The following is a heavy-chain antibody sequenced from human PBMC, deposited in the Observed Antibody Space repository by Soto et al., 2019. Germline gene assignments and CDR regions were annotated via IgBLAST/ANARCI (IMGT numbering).Heavy chain of an antibody. CDR3: ARGGVTGYYYYGMDV. D-gene: IGHD2-21*02. V-gene: IGHV1-8*01. CDR1: GYTFTSYD. J-gene: IGHJ6*02. CDR2: MNPNSGNT. Sequence: ASVKVSCKASGYTFTSYDINWVRQATGQGLEWMGWMNPNSGNTGYAQKFQGRVTMTRNTSISTAYMELSSLRSEDTAVCYCARGGVTGYYYYGMDVWGQGTTVTVSS.